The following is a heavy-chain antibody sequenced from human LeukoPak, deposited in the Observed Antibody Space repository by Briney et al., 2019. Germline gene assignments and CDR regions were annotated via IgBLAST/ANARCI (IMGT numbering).Heavy chain of an antibody. CDR1: GYTFTSYG. Sequence: GASVKVSCKASGYTFTSYGISWVRQAPGQGLEWMGWISAYNGNTNYAQKLQGRVTMTTDTSTSTAYMELRSLRSDDTAVYYCARDLHHYSSSWYDDWFDPWGQGTLVTVSS. J-gene: IGHJ5*02. CDR3: ARDLHHYSSSWYDDWFDP. CDR2: ISAYNGNT. V-gene: IGHV1-18*01. D-gene: IGHD6-13*01.